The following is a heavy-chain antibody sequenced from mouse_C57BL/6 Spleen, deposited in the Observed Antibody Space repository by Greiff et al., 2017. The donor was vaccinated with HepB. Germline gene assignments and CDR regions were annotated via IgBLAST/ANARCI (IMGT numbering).Heavy chain of an antibody. V-gene: IGHV1-50*01. CDR2: IDPSDSYT. CDR1: GYTFTSYW. J-gene: IGHJ4*01. Sequence: QVQLQQPGAELVKPGASVKLSCKASGYTFTSYWMQWVKQRPGQGLEWIGEIDPSDSYTNYNQKFKGKATLTVDKSSSTAYMQLSSLTSEDSAVYYCASGYAMDYWGQGTSVTVSS. CDR3: ASGYAMDY.